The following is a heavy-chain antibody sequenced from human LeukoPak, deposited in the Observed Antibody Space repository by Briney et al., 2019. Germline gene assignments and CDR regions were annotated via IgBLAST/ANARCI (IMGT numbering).Heavy chain of an antibody. Sequence: PGGSLRLSCAASGFTFSSYSMIWVRQAPGKGLERVSYISSGSSTRCYGDSVKGRFTISRDNAKNSLYLQMNSLRDEDTAVYYCARGDDDYVRYFDYWGQGTLVAVSS. CDR1: GFTFSSYS. J-gene: IGHJ4*02. CDR3: ARGDDDYVRYFDY. V-gene: IGHV3-48*02. D-gene: IGHD4-17*01. CDR2: ISSGSSTR.